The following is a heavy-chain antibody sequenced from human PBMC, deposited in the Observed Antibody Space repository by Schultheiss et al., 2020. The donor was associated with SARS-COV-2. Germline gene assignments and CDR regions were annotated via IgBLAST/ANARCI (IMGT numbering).Heavy chain of an antibody. V-gene: IGHV4-59*08. Sequence: SETLSLTCTVSGGSISSYYWSWIRQPPGKGLEWIGYIYYSGSTNYNPSLKSRVTMSVDTSKNQFSLKLSSVTAADTAVYYCARAWYSSKAFDIWGQGTMVTVSS. CDR3: ARAWYSSKAFDI. D-gene: IGHD6-13*01. CDR2: IYYSGST. J-gene: IGHJ3*02. CDR1: GGSISSYY.